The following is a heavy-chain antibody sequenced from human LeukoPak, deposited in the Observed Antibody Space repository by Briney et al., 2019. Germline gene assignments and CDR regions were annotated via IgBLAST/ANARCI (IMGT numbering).Heavy chain of an antibody. V-gene: IGHV4-30-2*01. J-gene: IGHJ3*02. CDR1: GVSISSGGYY. CDR2: IYHSGST. D-gene: IGHD7-27*01. CDR3: ARALTGDRFAFDI. Sequence: SETLSLTCTVSGVSISSGGYYWSWLRQPPGKGLEWIGYIYHSGSTYYNPSLKSRVTISVDRSKNQFSLKLSSVTAADTAVYYCARALTGDRFAFDIWGQGTMVTVSS.